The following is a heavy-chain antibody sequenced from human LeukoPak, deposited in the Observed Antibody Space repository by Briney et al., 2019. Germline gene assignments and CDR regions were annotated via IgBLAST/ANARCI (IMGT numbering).Heavy chain of an antibody. V-gene: IGHV4-61*05. D-gene: IGHD4-23*01. CDR1: GGSISSRNYY. CDR3: ARHTPTTVVSRYWFVP. CDR2: IYYSGST. Sequence: SETLSLTCTVSGGSISSRNYYWGWIRQPPGKGLEWIGYIYYSGSTNYNPSLKSRVTISVDTSKNQFSVKLSSVTAADTAVYYCARHTPTTVVSRYWFVPWGQGTLVTVSS. J-gene: IGHJ5*02.